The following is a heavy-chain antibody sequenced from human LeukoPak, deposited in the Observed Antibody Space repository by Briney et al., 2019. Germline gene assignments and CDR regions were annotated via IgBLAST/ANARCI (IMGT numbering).Heavy chain of an antibody. D-gene: IGHD3-10*01. Sequence: PSETLSLTCTVSGGSISGYYWSWIRQPPGKGLEWIGYIYYSGITNYNPSLKSRVTISLDTSKNQFSLKLSSVTAADTAVYYCARLYGSGSFQYFDYWGQGTLVTVSS. CDR2: IYYSGIT. CDR1: GGSISGYY. V-gene: IGHV4-59*08. CDR3: ARLYGSGSFQYFDY. J-gene: IGHJ4*02.